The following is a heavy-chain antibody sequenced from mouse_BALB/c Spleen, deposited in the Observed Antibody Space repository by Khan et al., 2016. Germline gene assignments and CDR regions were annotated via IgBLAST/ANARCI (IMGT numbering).Heavy chain of an antibody. CDR3: ATSYYYGSSYWYFDV. CDR1: GYTFTSYT. V-gene: IGHV1-4*01. J-gene: IGHJ1*01. CDR2: INPSSGYT. D-gene: IGHD1-1*01. Sequence: QVRLQQSGAELARPGASVKMSCKASGYTFTSYTMHWVKQRPGQGLEWIGYINPSSGYTNYNQKFKDKATLTADKSSSTAYMQLSSLTSEDSAVYYCATSYYYGSSYWYFDVWGAGTTVTVSS.